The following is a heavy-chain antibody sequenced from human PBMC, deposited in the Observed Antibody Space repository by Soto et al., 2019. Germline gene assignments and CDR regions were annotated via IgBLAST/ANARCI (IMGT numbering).Heavy chain of an antibody. V-gene: IGHV4-4*07. CDR1: GGSISSNY. D-gene: IGHD6-13*01. CDR3: ARDRIAAAGSMQWFDP. J-gene: IGHJ5*02. Sequence: SETLSLTCTVSGGSISSNYWSWIRQPAGKGLEWIGRIYTSGSTNYNPSLKSRVTMSVDTSKNQFSLKLSSVTAADTAVYYCARDRIAAAGSMQWFDPWGQGTLVTVSS. CDR2: IYTSGST.